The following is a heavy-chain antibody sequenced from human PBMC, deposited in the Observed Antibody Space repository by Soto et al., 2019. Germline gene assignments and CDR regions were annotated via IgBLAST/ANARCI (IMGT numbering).Heavy chain of an antibody. CDR1: GFTFDDYA. D-gene: IGHD3-22*01. V-gene: IGHV3-49*03. CDR2: IRSERYGGTA. Sequence: EMQLVESGGGLVEPGRSLRLSCTGSGFTFDDYAISWFRQTPGRGLECIGFIRSERYGGTADYAASVQGRFSISREDSKSVAFLQMNSLKSDDIGVYVCSAIPRNRSGQPFGCWGQGTLVTVSS. CDR3: SAIPRNRSGQPFGC. J-gene: IGHJ4*02.